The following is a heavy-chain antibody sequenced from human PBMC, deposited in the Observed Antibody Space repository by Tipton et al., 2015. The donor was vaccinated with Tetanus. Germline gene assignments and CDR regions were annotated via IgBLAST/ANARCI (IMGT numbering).Heavy chain of an antibody. D-gene: IGHD6-6*01. CDR1: GGSISSSSYY. Sequence: TLSLTCTVSGGSISSSSYYWGWIRQPPGKGLEWIGSIYYSGSTYYNPSLKSRVTISVDTSKNQFSLKLSSVTAADTAVYYCAVEVAARLEFDYWGQGTLVTVSS. V-gene: IGHV4-39*01. CDR3: AVEVAARLEFDY. J-gene: IGHJ4*02. CDR2: IYYSGST.